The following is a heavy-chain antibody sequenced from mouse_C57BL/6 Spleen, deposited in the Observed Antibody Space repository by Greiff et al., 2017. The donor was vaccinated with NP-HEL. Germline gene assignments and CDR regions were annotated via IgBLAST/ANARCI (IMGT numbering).Heavy chain of an antibody. CDR3: ARDGYDGYPFAY. CDR1: GYTFTSYW. CDR2: IDPSDSYT. J-gene: IGHJ3*01. Sequence: VQLQQPGAELVRPGTSVKLSCKASGYTFTSYWMHWVKQRPGQGLEWIGVIDPSDSYTNYNQKFKGKATLTVDTSSSTAYMQLSSLTSEDSAVYYCARDGYDGYPFAYWGQGTLVTVSA. D-gene: IGHD2-3*01. V-gene: IGHV1-59*01.